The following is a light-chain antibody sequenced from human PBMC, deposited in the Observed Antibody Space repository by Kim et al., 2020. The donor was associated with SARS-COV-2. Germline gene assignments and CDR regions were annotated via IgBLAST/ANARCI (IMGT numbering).Light chain of an antibody. Sequence: LSLPPGETATRSCRASQRVSSYLAWYQQNPGQAPRLLIYDASNRATGIPARFSGSGSGTDFTLTISSLEPEDFAVYYCQQRSNWPTFGGGTKLEI. CDR3: QQRSNWPT. CDR2: DAS. J-gene: IGKJ4*01. CDR1: QRVSSY. V-gene: IGKV3-11*01.